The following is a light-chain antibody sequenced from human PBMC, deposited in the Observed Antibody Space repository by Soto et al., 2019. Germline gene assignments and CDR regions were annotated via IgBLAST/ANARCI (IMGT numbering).Light chain of an antibody. Sequence: QSALTQPASVSGSPGQSITISCTGTSSDVGGYNYVSWYQQHPGKAPKLMIYDVSTRPSGVSNRFSGSKSGNTASLTISGLQAEDEGDYYCSSYTSRSHVVFGGGTKLTVL. J-gene: IGLJ2*01. CDR3: SSYTSRSHVV. CDR1: SSDVGGYNY. CDR2: DVS. V-gene: IGLV2-14*01.